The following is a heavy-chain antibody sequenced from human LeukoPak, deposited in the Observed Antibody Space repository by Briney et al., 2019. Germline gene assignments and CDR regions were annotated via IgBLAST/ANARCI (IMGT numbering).Heavy chain of an antibody. Sequence: ASVKVSCKASGYTFTSYGISWVRQAPGQGLEWMGWISAYNGNTNYAQKLQGRVTMTTDTSTGTAYMELRSLRSDDTAVYYCAREGGYCSGGSCYSDFDYRGQGTLVTVYS. J-gene: IGHJ4*02. V-gene: IGHV1-18*01. CDR2: ISAYNGNT. CDR1: GYTFTSYG. CDR3: AREGGYCSGGSCYSDFDY. D-gene: IGHD2-15*01.